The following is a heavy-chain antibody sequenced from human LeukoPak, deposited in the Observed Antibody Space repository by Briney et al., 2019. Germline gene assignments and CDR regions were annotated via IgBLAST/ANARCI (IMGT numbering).Heavy chain of an antibody. CDR3: AKGLTNGVPE. V-gene: IGHV3-21*01. CDR2: ISSSSSYI. J-gene: IGHJ4*02. D-gene: IGHD2-8*01. Sequence: GGSLGLSCAASGFTFSRYNMNWVRPAPGKGLEWVSSISSSSSYIYYADSVKGRFTISRDNAKNSLYLQMNSLRAEDTAVYYCAKGLTNGVPEWGQGTLVTVSS. CDR1: GFTFSRYN.